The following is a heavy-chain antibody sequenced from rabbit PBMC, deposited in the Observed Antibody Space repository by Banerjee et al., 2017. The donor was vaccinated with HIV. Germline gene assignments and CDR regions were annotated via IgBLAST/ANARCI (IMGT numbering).Heavy chain of an antibody. CDR2: ISTGSGTT. V-gene: IGHV1S45*01. CDR3: ARDPYALATYKNL. J-gene: IGHJ4*01. Sequence: QEQLEESGGDLVKPEGSLTLTCTASGFTISSSYWMCWVRQAPGKGLEWIACISTGSGTTYYASWAKGRFTISKTSSTTVTLQMTSLTAADTATYFCARDPYALATYKNLWGPGTLVTVS. CDR1: GFTISSSYW. D-gene: IGHD6-1*01.